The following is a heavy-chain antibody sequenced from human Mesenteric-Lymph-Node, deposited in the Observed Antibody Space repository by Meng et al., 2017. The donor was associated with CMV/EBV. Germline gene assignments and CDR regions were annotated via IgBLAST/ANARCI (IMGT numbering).Heavy chain of an antibody. J-gene: IGHJ4*02. Sequence: ASGFPFSSDAMSWVRQAPGKGLEWVSAISGSGGSTCYADSVKGRFTISRDNSKNTLYLQMNSLRAEDTAVYYCAKGRILRFLEWLISWGQGTLVTVSS. CDR2: ISGSGGST. D-gene: IGHD3-3*01. CDR1: GFPFSSDA. CDR3: AKGRILRFLEWLIS. V-gene: IGHV3-23*01.